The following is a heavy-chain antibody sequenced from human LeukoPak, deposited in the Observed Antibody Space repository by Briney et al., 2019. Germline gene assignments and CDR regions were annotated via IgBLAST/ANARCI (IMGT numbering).Heavy chain of an antibody. J-gene: IGHJ4*02. V-gene: IGHV4-34*01. CDR1: GGSLSYYY. D-gene: IGHD2-21*02. CDR2: INRSGST. Sequence: PAETLSLTCAVSGGSLSYYYWSWIRPPPEKGLEWIGEINRSGSTNYNPSLKSRVSISVDTSKNQFSLKLSSVTAADTAVYYCARGGFYCGDDCYVDYWGQGTLVTVSS. CDR3: ARGGFYCGDDCYVDY.